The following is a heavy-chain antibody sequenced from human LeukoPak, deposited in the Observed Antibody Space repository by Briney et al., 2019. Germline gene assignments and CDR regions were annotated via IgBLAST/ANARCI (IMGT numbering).Heavy chain of an antibody. CDR1: GFLFSSTW. J-gene: IGHJ4*02. CDR3: ATAGNYRFDY. CDR2: INSDGSNI. V-gene: IGHV3-74*01. Sequence: GSLRLSCAGSGFLFSSTWMHWVRQAPGEGLVWVSRINSDGSNINYADSVKGRFIISRDNAKNTLYLQMNSLRVEDTALYFCATAGNYRFDYWGQGTLVTVSS. D-gene: IGHD1-7*01.